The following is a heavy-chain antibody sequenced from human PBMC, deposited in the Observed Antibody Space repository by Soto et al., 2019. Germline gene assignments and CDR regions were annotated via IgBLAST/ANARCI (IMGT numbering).Heavy chain of an antibody. J-gene: IGHJ4*02. Sequence: GGSLRLSCAASGFTFSSYGMHWVRQAPGKGLEWVAVIWYDGSNKYYADSVKGRFTISRDNSKNTLYLQMNSLRAEDTAVYYCASQSGSSLSFDYWGQGTLVTVSS. CDR2: IWYDGSNK. CDR3: ASQSGSSLSFDY. CDR1: GFTFSSYG. D-gene: IGHD6-6*01. V-gene: IGHV3-33*01.